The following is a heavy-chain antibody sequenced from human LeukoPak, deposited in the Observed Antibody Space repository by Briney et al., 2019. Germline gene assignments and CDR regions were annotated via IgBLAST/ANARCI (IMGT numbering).Heavy chain of an antibody. J-gene: IGHJ4*02. Sequence: SETLSLTCTVSGGSISNYYWSWIRQPPGKGLEWIGYISHSGSTNYSPSLKSRVTISLDTSKNQFSLKLSSVTAADTAVYYCAGHHPRNTVDFWGQGTLVTVSS. D-gene: IGHD2-8*02. CDR2: ISHSGST. CDR1: GGSISNYY. V-gene: IGHV4-59*08. CDR3: AGHHPRNTVDF.